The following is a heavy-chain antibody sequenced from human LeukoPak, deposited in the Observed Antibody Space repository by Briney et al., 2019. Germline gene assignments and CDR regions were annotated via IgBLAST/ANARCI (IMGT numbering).Heavy chain of an antibody. D-gene: IGHD3-10*01. V-gene: IGHV4-59*01. CDR3: ARDRELGY. J-gene: IGHJ4*02. CDR2: IYDSGST. Sequence: PSETLSLTCTASGGSISNYYWSWIRQPPGKGLEWIGYIYDSGSTNYNPSLKSRVTVSVDTSKNQFSLILRSVTAADTAVYFCARDRELGYWGQGTPVTVSS. CDR1: GGSISNYY.